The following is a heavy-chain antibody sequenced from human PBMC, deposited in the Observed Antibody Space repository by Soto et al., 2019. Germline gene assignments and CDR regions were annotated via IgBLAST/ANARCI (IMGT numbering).Heavy chain of an antibody. CDR1: GYSFTSYW. J-gene: IGHJ6*02. CDR2: IDPSDSYT. D-gene: IGHD2-2*01. V-gene: IGHV5-10-1*01. Sequence: GEALKISCKGSGYSFTSYWISWVRQMPGKGLEWMGRIDPSDSYTNYSPSFQGHVTISADKSISTAYLQWSSLKASDTAMYYCARGYCSSTSCSEAYYYYYAMDVWGQGTTVTVSS. CDR3: ARGYCSSTSCSEAYYYYYAMDV.